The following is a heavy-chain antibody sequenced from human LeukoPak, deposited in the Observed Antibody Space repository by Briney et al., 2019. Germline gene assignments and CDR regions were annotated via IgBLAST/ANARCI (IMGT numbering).Heavy chain of an antibody. D-gene: IGHD1-26*01. V-gene: IGHV1-24*01. Sequence: GASVKVSCKDSGYTLSELSMHWVRQAPGKGLEWMGGFYPEDVETLYAQKFQGRVTMTEDTSTETAYMELSRMRYEDTGVYYCATAGELTETYYGYYFNYWGQGNLVTVSS. J-gene: IGHJ4*02. CDR1: GYTLSELS. CDR2: FYPEDVET. CDR3: ATAGELTETYYGYYFNY.